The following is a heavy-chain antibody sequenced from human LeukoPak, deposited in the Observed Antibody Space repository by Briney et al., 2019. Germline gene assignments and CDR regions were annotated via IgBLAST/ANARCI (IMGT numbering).Heavy chain of an antibody. Sequence: ASVKVSCKASGYTFSNYYMHWVRQAPGQGLEWMGIINPSGGSTTYAQKFQGRVTMTRGTSTSTVYMELSSLTSEDTAVYYCARSRDYSGPFDYWGQGTLVTVSS. CDR3: ARSRDYSGPFDY. CDR1: GYTFSNYY. J-gene: IGHJ4*02. V-gene: IGHV1-46*01. D-gene: IGHD2-15*01. CDR2: INPSGGST.